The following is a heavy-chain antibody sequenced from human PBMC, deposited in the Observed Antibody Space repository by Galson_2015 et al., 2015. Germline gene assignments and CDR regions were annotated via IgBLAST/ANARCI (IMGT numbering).Heavy chain of an antibody. CDR3: AKDMVRDFPYGMDV. Sequence: SLRLSCAASGFTFSSYGMHWVRQSPGKGLEWVAVISCDGSNKYYADSVKGRFTISRDNSKNTLYLQMGSLRAEDTAVYYCAKDMVRDFPYGMDVWGQGATVTVFS. J-gene: IGHJ6*02. CDR1: GFTFSSYG. CDR2: ISCDGSNK. D-gene: IGHD3-10*01. V-gene: IGHV3-30*18.